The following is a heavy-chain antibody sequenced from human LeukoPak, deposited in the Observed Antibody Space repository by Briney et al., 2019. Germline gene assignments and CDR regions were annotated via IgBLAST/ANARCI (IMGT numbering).Heavy chain of an antibody. CDR1: GFTFDDYG. CDR3: ARALGYCTSTSCSTYYYYYMDV. Sequence: GGSLRLSCAASGFTFDDYGMSWVRQAPGKGLEWVSGINWNGGSTGYADSVKGRFTISRDNAKNSLYLQMNSLRAEDTALYYCARALGYCTSTSCSTYYYYYMDVWGKGTTVTVSS. V-gene: IGHV3-20*04. D-gene: IGHD2-2*01. J-gene: IGHJ6*03. CDR2: INWNGGST.